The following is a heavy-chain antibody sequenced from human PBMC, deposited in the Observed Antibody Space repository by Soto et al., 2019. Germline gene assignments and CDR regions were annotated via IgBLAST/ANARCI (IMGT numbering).Heavy chain of an antibody. J-gene: IGHJ5*02. CDR1: GYTFTTYG. V-gene: IGHV1-18*01. CDR2: ISAYNGNT. Sequence: ASVKVSCKASGYTFTTYGVSWVRQAPGQGLEWMGWISAYNGNTNYAQRLQGRVTLTTDISTSTAYMELRSLRSDDTAVYYCARAPQVAVAGTVDLWGQGTLVTVS. D-gene: IGHD6-19*01. CDR3: ARAPQVAVAGTVDL.